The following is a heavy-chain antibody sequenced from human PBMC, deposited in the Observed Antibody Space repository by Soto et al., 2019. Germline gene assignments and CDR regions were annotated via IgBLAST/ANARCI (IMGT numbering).Heavy chain of an antibody. CDR3: AALVVVPAASLYYYYYGMDV. J-gene: IGHJ6*02. V-gene: IGHV4-31*03. CDR2: IYYSGST. Sequence: TLSLTCTVSGGSISSGGYYWSWIRQHPGKGLEWIGYIYYSGSTYYNPSLKSRVTISVDTSKNQFSLKLSSVTAADTAVYYCAALVVVPAASLYYYYYGMDVWGQGTTVTVSS. D-gene: IGHD2-2*01. CDR1: GGSISSGGYY.